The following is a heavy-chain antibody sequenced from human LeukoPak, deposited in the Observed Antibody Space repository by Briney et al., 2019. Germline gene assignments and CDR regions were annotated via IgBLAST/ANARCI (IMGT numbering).Heavy chain of an antibody. J-gene: IGHJ1*01. D-gene: IGHD3-10*01. V-gene: IGHV3-9*01. Sequence: GGSLRLSCAASGFTFDDYAMHWVRQAPGKGLEWVSGISWNSGSIGYADSVKGRFTISRDNAKNSLYLQMNGLRAEDTALYYCAKGQSPPYYYGSGSGEYFQHLGQGTLVTVSS. CDR1: GFTFDDYA. CDR3: AKGQSPPYYYGSGSGEYFQH. CDR2: ISWNSGSI.